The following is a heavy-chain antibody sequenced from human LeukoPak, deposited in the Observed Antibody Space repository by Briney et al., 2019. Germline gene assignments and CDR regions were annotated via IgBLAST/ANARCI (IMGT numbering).Heavy chain of an antibody. D-gene: IGHD1-26*01. CDR2: IIPILGIA. CDR3: ARDSGSSHFDY. Sequence: ASVKVSCKASGGTFSSYAISWVRQAPGQGLEWMGRIIPILGIANYAQKFQGRVTITADKSTSTAYMELSSLRSEDTAVYYCARDSGSSHFDYWGQGTLVTVSS. V-gene: IGHV1-69*04. CDR1: GGTFSSYA. J-gene: IGHJ4*02.